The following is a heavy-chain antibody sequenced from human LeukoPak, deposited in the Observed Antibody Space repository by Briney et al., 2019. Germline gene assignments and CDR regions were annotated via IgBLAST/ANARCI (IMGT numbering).Heavy chain of an antibody. J-gene: IGHJ3*02. V-gene: IGHV4-4*09. CDR1: GGSVNSYY. Sequence: PSETLSLTCSVSGGSVNSYYWSWMRQPPGKGREGMGYLYNTWRTNYNPSLKSRVTISVDTSKNQFSMKMSSVTAADTAVYYCAKILGSGVWYGFDIWGQGTMVTVSS. D-gene: IGHD7-27*01. CDR3: AKILGSGVWYGFDI. CDR2: LYNTWRT.